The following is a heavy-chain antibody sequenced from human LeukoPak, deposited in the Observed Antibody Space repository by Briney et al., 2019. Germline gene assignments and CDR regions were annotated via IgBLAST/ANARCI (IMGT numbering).Heavy chain of an antibody. D-gene: IGHD6-6*01. CDR2: VYYSGST. CDR3: ARDVGMYSSSSNY. V-gene: IGHV4-39*07. Sequence: SETLSLTCTVSGGSISSSSYYWGWIRQPPGKGLEWIGSVYYSGSTYYNPSLKSRVTISVDTSKNQFSLKLSSVTAADTAVYYCARDVGMYSSSSNYWGQGTLVTVSS. J-gene: IGHJ4*02. CDR1: GGSISSSSYY.